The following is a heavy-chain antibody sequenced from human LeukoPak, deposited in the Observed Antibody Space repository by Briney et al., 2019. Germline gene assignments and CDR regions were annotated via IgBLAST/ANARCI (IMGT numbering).Heavy chain of an antibody. CDR2: ISYDGSNK. CDR3: AKSIAAAGTFPPDY. Sequence: AGGSLRLSCAASGFTFSHFWMSWVRQAPGKGLEWVAVISYDGSNKYYADSVKGRFTISRDNSKNTLYLQMNSLRAEDTAVYYCAKSIAAAGTFPPDYWGQGTLVTVSS. CDR1: GFTFSHFW. V-gene: IGHV3-30*18. J-gene: IGHJ4*02. D-gene: IGHD6-13*01.